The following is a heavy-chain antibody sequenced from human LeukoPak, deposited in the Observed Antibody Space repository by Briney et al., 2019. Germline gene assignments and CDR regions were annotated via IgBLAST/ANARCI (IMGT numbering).Heavy chain of an antibody. CDR3: ARERITMVRGVYGMDV. Sequence: ASVKVSCKASGYTFTSYAMNWVRQAPGQGLEWMGWINTNTGNPTYAQGFTGRFVFSLNTSVSTAYLQISSLKAEDTAVYYCARERITMVRGVYGMDVWGQGTTVTVSS. D-gene: IGHD3-10*01. CDR2: INTNTGNP. CDR1: GYTFTSYA. J-gene: IGHJ6*02. V-gene: IGHV7-4-1*02.